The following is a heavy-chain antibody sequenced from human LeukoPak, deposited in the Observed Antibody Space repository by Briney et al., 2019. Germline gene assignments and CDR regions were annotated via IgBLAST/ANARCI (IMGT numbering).Heavy chain of an antibody. D-gene: IGHD2-15*01. Sequence: SETLSLTCTVSGGSISSYYWSWIRQPPGKGLEWIGYIYYSGSTNYNPSLKSRVTISVDTSKNQFSLKLSSVTAADTAVYYCARAPPNCSGGSCYSYFDYWGQGTLVTVSS. CDR3: ARAPPNCSGGSCYSYFDY. V-gene: IGHV4-59*01. CDR1: GGSISSYY. CDR2: IYYSGST. J-gene: IGHJ4*02.